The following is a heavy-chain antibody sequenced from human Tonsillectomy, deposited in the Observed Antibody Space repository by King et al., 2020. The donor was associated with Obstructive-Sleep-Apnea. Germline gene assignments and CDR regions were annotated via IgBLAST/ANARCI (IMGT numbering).Heavy chain of an antibody. Sequence: QLQESGPGLVKPSETLSLTCSVSGGSVNSGNYYWTWIRQPPGKGLEWIGYIDYIGSTNYNPSLKSRLTISVDTSKNNFSLKLTSVTAADTALYYCARDCRVTPRWFDPWGQGILVTVSS. J-gene: IGHJ5*02. D-gene: IGHD5/OR15-5a*01. CDR2: IDYIGST. CDR1: GGSVNSGNYY. CDR3: ARDCRVTPRWFDP. V-gene: IGHV4-61*01.